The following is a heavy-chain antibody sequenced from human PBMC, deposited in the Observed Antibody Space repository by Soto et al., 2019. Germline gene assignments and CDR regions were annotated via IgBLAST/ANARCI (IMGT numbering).Heavy chain of an antibody. V-gene: IGHV4-61*01. J-gene: IGHJ4*02. D-gene: IGHD3-10*01. CDR3: AREYYGSGGADY. CDR2: IYYSGST. Sequence: SETLSLTCTVSGGSVSSGSYYWSWIRQPPGKGLEWIGYIYYSGSTNYNPSLKSRVTRSVDTSKNQFSLKLSSVTAADTAAYYCAREYYGSGGADYWGQGTLVTVSS. CDR1: GGSVSSGSYY.